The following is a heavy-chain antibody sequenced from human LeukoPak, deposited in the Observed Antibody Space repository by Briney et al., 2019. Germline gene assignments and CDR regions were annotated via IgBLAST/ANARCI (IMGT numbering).Heavy chain of an antibody. V-gene: IGHV3-48*01. CDR1: GFTFNSYN. J-gene: IGHJ4*02. CDR2: ISSSSTTI. D-gene: IGHD1-26*01. Sequence: PGGSLRLSCLASGFTFNSYNMNWVRQAPGKGLEWISHISSSSTTIYYADSVKGRFTISRDNAQNSLYLQMNSLRAEDTAMYYCARRKGELLTYFDYWGQGTLVTVSS. CDR3: ARRKGELLTYFDY.